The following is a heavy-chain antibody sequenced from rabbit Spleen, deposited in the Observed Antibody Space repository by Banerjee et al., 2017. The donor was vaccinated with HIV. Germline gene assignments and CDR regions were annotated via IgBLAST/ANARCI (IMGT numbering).Heavy chain of an antibody. Sequence: QEQLEESGGDLVKPEGSLTLTCTASGFSFSSSDYMCWVRQAPGKGLEWISCIAGSSSGFTYSATWAKGRFTCSKTSSTTVTLQLNSLTAADTATYFCARSPYIYIGSFYGYAYATTRLDLWGPGTL. D-gene: IGHD6-1*01. V-gene: IGHV1S45*01. CDR1: GFSFSSSDY. CDR2: IAGSSSGFT. CDR3: ARSPYIYIGSFYGYAYATTRLDL. J-gene: IGHJ3*01.